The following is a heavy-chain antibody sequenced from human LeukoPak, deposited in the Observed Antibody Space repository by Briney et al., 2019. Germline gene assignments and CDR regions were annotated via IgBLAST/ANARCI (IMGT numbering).Heavy chain of an antibody. CDR2: ISASGDNT. CDR3: ATSPPGGPIDN. CDR1: GFTFNKYA. V-gene: IGHV3-23*01. D-gene: IGHD3-16*01. J-gene: IGHJ4*02. Sequence: GGSLRLSCAASGFTFNKYAMTWVRQAPGKGLVWVAVISASGDNTDYADSVKGRFTVSRDNAQNSLYLQMNSLRAEDTAVYYCATSPPGGPIDNWGQGTLVTVSS.